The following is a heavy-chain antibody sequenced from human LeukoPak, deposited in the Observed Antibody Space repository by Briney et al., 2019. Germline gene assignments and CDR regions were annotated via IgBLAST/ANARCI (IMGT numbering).Heavy chain of an antibody. CDR3: TTCGGDCYFNY. J-gene: IGHJ4*02. D-gene: IGHD2-21*02. Sequence: GGSLRLSCAASGFTFTNAWMTWVRQAPGKGLEWVGRIKSKTDGGTTDYAAPVKGRFSMSRDDSTTTLYLQMNSLKTEDTAVYYCTTCGGDCYFNYWGQGTLVTVSS. V-gene: IGHV3-15*01. CDR2: IKSKTDGGTT. CDR1: GFTFTNAW.